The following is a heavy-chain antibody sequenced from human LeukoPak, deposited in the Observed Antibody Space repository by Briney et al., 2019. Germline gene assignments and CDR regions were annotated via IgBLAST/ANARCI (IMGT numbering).Heavy chain of an antibody. CDR3: ARDNYYGSGSYYSLYYYMDV. V-gene: IGHV1-69*13. Sequence: ASVKVSCKASGGTFISYAISWVRQAPGQGLEWMGGIIPIFGTANYAQKFQGRVTITADESTSTAYMELSSLRSEDTAVYYCARDNYYGSGSYYSLYYYMDVWGKGTTVTISS. CDR1: GGTFISYA. J-gene: IGHJ6*03. CDR2: IIPIFGTA. D-gene: IGHD3-10*01.